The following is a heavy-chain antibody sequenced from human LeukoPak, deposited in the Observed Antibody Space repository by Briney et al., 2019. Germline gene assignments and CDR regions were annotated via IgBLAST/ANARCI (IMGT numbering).Heavy chain of an antibody. Sequence: ASVKVSCKASGYTFTGYYMHWVRQAPGQGLEWMGGIIPIFGTANYAQKFQGRVTITADESTSTAYMELSSLRSEDTAVYYCARDGPIAAAGTSPLGYWGQGTLVTVSS. CDR1: GYTFTGYY. CDR2: IIPIFGTA. V-gene: IGHV1-69*13. J-gene: IGHJ4*02. D-gene: IGHD6-13*01. CDR3: ARDGPIAAAGTSPLGY.